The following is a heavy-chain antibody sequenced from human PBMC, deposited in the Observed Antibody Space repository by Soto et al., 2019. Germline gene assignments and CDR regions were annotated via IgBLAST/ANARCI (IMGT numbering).Heavy chain of an antibody. CDR1: GYTLTEIS. Sequence: ASVKVSCKVSGYTLTEISMHWVRQAPGKGLEWMGGLDPEDGETIYAQKFQGRATMTEDTSTDTAYMELSSLRSEDTAVYYCATDSSSGSYFETDYWGQGTLVTSSS. CDR3: ATDSSSGSYFETDY. D-gene: IGHD1-26*01. CDR2: LDPEDGET. V-gene: IGHV1-24*01. J-gene: IGHJ4*02.